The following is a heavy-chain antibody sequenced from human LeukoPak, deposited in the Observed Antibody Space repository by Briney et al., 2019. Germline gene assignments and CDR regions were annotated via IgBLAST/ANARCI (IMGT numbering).Heavy chain of an antibody. D-gene: IGHD2-2*01. Sequence: PGGSLRLSCAASGFTFSSYGMHWVRQAPGKGLEWVAFIRYDGSNKYYADSVKGRFTISRDNSKNTLYLQMNSLRAEDTAVYYCAKDYCSSTSCRPPYWYFDLWGRGTLVTVSS. J-gene: IGHJ2*01. CDR1: GFTFSSYG. V-gene: IGHV3-30*02. CDR3: AKDYCSSTSCRPPYWYFDL. CDR2: IRYDGSNK.